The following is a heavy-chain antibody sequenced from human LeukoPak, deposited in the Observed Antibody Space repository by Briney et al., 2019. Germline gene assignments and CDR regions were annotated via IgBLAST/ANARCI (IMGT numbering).Heavy chain of an antibody. CDR3: ARVAAADYFDY. CDR1: GYTFTGYG. J-gene: IGHJ4*02. CDR2: INPYNGNT. Sequence: ASVKVSCKASGYTFTGYGISWVRQAPGQGLEWMGWINPYNGNTNYAQKLQGRVTMTTDTSTSTAYMELRSLRPDDTAVYYCARVAAADYFDYWGQGTLVTVSS. D-gene: IGHD6-13*01. V-gene: IGHV1-18*01.